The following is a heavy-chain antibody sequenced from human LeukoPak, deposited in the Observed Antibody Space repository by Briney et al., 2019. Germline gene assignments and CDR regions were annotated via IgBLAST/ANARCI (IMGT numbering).Heavy chain of an antibody. CDR1: GGSFSGYY. J-gene: IGHJ4*02. D-gene: IGHD4-23*01. Sequence: SETLSLTCAVYGGSFSGYYWSWIRQPPGKGLEWIGEINHSGSTNYNPSLKSRVTISVDTSKNQFSLKLSSVTAADTAVYSCARGFVGGNSLAYWGQGTLVTVSS. CDR2: INHSGST. CDR3: ARGFVGGNSLAY. V-gene: IGHV4-34*01.